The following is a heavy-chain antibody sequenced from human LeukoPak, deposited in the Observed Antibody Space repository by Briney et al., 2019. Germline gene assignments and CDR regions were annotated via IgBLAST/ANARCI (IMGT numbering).Heavy chain of an antibody. Sequence: GASLRLSCAASGFTFSDYYMSWIRQAPGKGLEWVSYISSSGSTIYYADSVKGRFTISRDNAKNSLYLQMNSLRAEDTAVYYCARDSNYDFWSGPQYGKPHNWFDPWGQGTLVTVSS. CDR1: GFTFSDYY. CDR3: ARDSNYDFWSGPQYGKPHNWFDP. D-gene: IGHD3-3*01. CDR2: ISSSGSTI. V-gene: IGHV3-11*04. J-gene: IGHJ5*02.